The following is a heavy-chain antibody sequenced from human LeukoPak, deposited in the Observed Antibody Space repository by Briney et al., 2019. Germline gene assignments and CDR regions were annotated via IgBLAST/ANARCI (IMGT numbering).Heavy chain of an antibody. CDR3: ARVGDYYDSSGSP. V-gene: IGHV1-69*13. D-gene: IGHD3-22*01. Sequence: SVKVSCKASGGTFSSYAISWVRQAPGQGLEWMGGIIPIFGTADYAQKFQGRVTITADESTSTAYMELSSLRSEDTAVYYCARVGDYYDSSGSPWGQGTLVTVSS. CDR1: GGTFSSYA. CDR2: IIPIFGTA. J-gene: IGHJ5*02.